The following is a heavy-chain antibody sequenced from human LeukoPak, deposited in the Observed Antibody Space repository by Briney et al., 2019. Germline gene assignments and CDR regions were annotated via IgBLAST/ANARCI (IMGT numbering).Heavy chain of an antibody. Sequence: PSETLSLTCTVSGYSISSGYYWGWIRQPPGKGLEWIGSIYHSGSTYYNPSLKSRVTISVDTSKNQFSLKLSSVTAADTAVYYCARAWGSYRTFDPWGQGTLVTVSS. J-gene: IGHJ5*02. D-gene: IGHD3-16*02. V-gene: IGHV4-38-2*02. CDR2: IYHSGST. CDR1: GYSISSGYY. CDR3: ARAWGSYRTFDP.